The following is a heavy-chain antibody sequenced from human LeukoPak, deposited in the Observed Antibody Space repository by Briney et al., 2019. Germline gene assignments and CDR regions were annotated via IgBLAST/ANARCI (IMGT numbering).Heavy chain of an antibody. D-gene: IGHD6-13*01. CDR1: GYTFTGYY. J-gene: IGHJ5*02. V-gene: IGHV1-2*06. CDR2: INPNSGGT. Sequence: GASVKVSCKASGYTFTGYYMHWVRQAPGQGLEWMGRINPNSGGTNYAQKFQGRVTMTRDTSISTAYMELSRLTSDDTAIYYCARASAGIAGAWFDPWGQGTLVTVSS. CDR3: ARASAGIAGAWFDP.